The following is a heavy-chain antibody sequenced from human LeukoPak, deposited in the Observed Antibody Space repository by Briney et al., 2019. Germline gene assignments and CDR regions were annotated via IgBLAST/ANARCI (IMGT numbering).Heavy chain of an antibody. J-gene: IGHJ4*02. V-gene: IGHV3-64*05. D-gene: IGHD3-10*01. CDR2: ISSNGDST. Sequence: GGSLTLLCSASGFIFRSFAMHWVGQAPGKGLEYVSGISSNGDSTYYGDSVKGRFTISRDNSKNTLYIQMSTLRSEDTAVYYCAKDRGHLARDFDYWGQETVVSVPS. CDR3: AKDRGHLARDFDY. CDR1: GFIFRSFA.